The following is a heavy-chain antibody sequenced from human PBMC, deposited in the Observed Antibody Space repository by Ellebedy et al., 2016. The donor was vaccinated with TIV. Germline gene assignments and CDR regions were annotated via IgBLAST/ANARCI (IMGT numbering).Heavy chain of an antibody. CDR1: GYTFSDYF. CDR2: INPNSGGT. V-gene: IGHV1-2*02. Sequence: ASVKVSXXASGYTFSDYFLYWVRQAPGQGLECMGWINPNSGGTFYAQKFQGRVTMTRDTSISTAYMELSSLTSDDTAVYYCAREYSSPSFWFNPWGQGTLVTVSS. J-gene: IGHJ5*02. CDR3: AREYSSPSFWFNP. D-gene: IGHD6-13*01.